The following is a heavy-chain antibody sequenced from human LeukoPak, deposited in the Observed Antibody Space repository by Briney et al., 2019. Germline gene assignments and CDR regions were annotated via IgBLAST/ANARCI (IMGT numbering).Heavy chain of an antibody. J-gene: IGHJ4*02. CDR3: ARDDSSGYYFSKY. CDR2: IWYDGSNK. V-gene: IGHV3-33*01. CDR1: GFTFSSYG. Sequence: GRSLRLSCAASGFTFSSYGMHWVRQAPGKGLGWVAVIWYDGSNKYYADSVKGRFTISRDNSKNTLYLQMNSLRAEDTAVYYCARDDSSGYYFSKYWGQGTLVTVSS. D-gene: IGHD3-22*01.